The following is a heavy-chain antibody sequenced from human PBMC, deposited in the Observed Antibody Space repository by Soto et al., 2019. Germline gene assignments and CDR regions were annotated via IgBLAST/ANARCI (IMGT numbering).Heavy chain of an antibody. CDR3: AKDVLIPDYDFWSGSLPTRRTGLGRYGMDV. D-gene: IGHD3-3*01. V-gene: IGHV3-30*18. CDR2: ISYDGSNK. Sequence: QVQLVESGGGVVQPGRSLRLSCAASGFTFSSYGMHWVRQAPGKGLEWVAVISYDGSNKYYADSVKGRFTISRDNSKNTLYLQMNSLRAEDTAVYYCAKDVLIPDYDFWSGSLPTRRTGLGRYGMDVWGQGTTVTVSS. CDR1: GFTFSSYG. J-gene: IGHJ6*02.